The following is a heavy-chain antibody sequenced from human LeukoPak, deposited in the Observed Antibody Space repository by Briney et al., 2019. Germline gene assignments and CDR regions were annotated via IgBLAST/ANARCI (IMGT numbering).Heavy chain of an antibody. CDR1: GGSFSGYY. V-gene: IGHV4-34*01. CDR2: INHSGST. Sequence: SETLSLTCAVYGGSFSGYYWSWIRQPPGKGLEWIGEINHSGSTNYNPSLKSRVTISADTSKNQFSLKLSSVTAADTAVYYCARGRIRFTIFGVARDAFDIWGQGTMVTVSS. D-gene: IGHD3-3*01. CDR3: ARGRIRFTIFGVARDAFDI. J-gene: IGHJ3*02.